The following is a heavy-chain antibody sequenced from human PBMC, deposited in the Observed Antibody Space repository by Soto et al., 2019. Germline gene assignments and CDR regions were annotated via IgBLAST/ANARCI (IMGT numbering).Heavy chain of an antibody. D-gene: IGHD3-10*01. CDR3: ARAPGGSGRGYFDY. CDR1: GGFISRSNW. V-gene: IGHV4-4*02. Sequence: QVQLQESGPGLVKPSGTLSLTCAVSGGFISRSNWWSWVRQPPGKGLEGIGEIYHSGSSNYNPSLKSRATISVDKSKNPFSLKLTSVTAADTAVYYCARAPGGSGRGYFDYWGQGALVTVSS. CDR2: IYHSGSS. J-gene: IGHJ4*02.